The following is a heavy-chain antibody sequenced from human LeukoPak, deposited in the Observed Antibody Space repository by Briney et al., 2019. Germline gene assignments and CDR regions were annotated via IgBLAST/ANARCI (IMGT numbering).Heavy chain of an antibody. D-gene: IGHD2-15*01. V-gene: IGHV1-18*01. CDR1: GYTFTSYG. Sequence: ASVKVSCKASGYTFTSYGITWVRQAPGQGLEWMGWINAYTGDAKYARKVQGRVTMTTDSSASTAYMELWNLRSDDTAVYYCAAALRRRPYCSGGSCFDYWGQGTLVTVYS. CDR2: INAYTGDA. CDR3: AAALRRRPYCSGGSCFDY. J-gene: IGHJ4*02.